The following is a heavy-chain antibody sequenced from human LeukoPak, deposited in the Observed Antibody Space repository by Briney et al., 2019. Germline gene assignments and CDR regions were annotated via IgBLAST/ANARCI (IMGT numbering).Heavy chain of an antibody. CDR3: AFSSSLGVW. CDR1: GFTFSSYW. CDR2: INTDGGST. Sequence: GGSLRLSCAASGFTFSSYWMHWVRQAPGKGLVWVSRINTDGGSTSYADSVKGRFTTSRDNAKNTLYLQMSSLRVEDTAVYYCAFSSSLGVWWGQGTLVTVSS. D-gene: IGHD2-2*01. J-gene: IGHJ4*02. V-gene: IGHV3-74*01.